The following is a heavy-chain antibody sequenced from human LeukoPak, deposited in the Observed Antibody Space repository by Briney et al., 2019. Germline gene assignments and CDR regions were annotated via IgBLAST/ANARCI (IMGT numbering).Heavy chain of an antibody. J-gene: IGHJ4*02. D-gene: IGHD5-18*01. CDR2: INWNGGST. Sequence: GGSLRLSCAASGFTFSSYAMSWVRQAPGKGLEWVSGINWNGGSTGYADSVKGRFTLSRDNAKSSLYLQMSSLRAEDTALYYCAKNSRYGYDRPPDDWGQGTLVTVSS. CDR3: AKNSRYGYDRPPDD. CDR1: GFTFSSYA. V-gene: IGHV3-20*04.